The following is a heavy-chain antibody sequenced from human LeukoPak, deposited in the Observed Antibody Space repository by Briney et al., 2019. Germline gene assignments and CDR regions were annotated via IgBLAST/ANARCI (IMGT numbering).Heavy chain of an antibody. V-gene: IGHV1-46*01. CDR1: GYTLITYY. Sequence: GASVKVSCKASGYTLITYYMHWVRQAPGQGLECLGIIRPDSGSTMYARKFEGRVTMTRDVSKSTVYMELNSLGSEDTAVYYCARARYGGDQNDYWGQGTLLVASS. CDR2: IRPDSGST. D-gene: IGHD2-21*02. J-gene: IGHJ4*02. CDR3: ARARYGGDQNDY.